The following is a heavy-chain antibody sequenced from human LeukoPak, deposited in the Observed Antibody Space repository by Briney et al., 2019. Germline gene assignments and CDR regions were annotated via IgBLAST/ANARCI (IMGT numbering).Heavy chain of an antibody. CDR2: ISGSGGST. CDR3: AKHGQQAMIVVVIPYYFDY. V-gene: IGHV3-23*01. Sequence: PGASLRLSCAASGFTFSSYAMSWVRQAPGKGLEWVSAISGSGGSTYYAGSVKGRFTISRDNSKNPLYLQMNSLRAEDTAVYYCAKHGQQAMIVVVIPYYFDYWGQGTLVTVSS. J-gene: IGHJ4*02. CDR1: GFTFSSYA. D-gene: IGHD3-22*01.